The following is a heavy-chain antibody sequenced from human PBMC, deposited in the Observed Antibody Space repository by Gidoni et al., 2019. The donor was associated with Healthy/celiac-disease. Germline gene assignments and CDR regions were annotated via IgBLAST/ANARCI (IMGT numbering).Heavy chain of an antibody. CDR3: AREGSSSWPHEIYFDY. Sequence: QVQLVESGGGVVQPGRSLRLSCAASGFTFSSYAMHWVRQAPGKGLEWVAVISYDGSNKYYADSVKGRFTISRDNSKNTLYLQMNSLRAEDTAVYYCAREGSSSWPHEIYFDYWGQGTLVTVSS. V-gene: IGHV3-30-3*01. J-gene: IGHJ4*02. CDR1: GFTFSSYA. CDR2: ISYDGSNK. D-gene: IGHD6-13*01.